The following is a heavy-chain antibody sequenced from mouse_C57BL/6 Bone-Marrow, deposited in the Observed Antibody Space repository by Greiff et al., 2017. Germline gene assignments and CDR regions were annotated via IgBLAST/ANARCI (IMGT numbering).Heavy chain of an antibody. CDR2: ISDGGSYH. CDR1: GFTFSSYA. CDR3: ARDEGRQLRLAWFAY. J-gene: IGHJ3*01. Sequence: EVKLMESGGGLVKPGGSLKLSCAASGFTFSSYAMSWVRQTPDKRLEWVATISDGGSYHYSPDNVKGRFTISRDKAKNNLYLQMSHLKSEDTAMYYGARDEGRQLRLAWFAYWGQGTLGTVSA. D-gene: IGHD3-2*02. V-gene: IGHV5-4*01.